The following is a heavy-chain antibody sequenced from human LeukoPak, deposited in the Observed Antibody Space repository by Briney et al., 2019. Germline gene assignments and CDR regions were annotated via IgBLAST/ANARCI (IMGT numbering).Heavy chain of an antibody. V-gene: IGHV1-46*01. D-gene: IGHD5-24*01. CDR2: INPSGGST. CDR1: GYTFTSYY. CDR3: ARGNRRDGYNLRFDY. J-gene: IGHJ4*02. Sequence: AASVKVSCKASGYTFTSYYMHWVRQAPGQGLEWMGIINPSGGSTSYAQKLQGRVTMTTDTSTSTAYMELRSLRSDDTAVYYCARGNRRDGYNLRFDYWGQGTLVTVSS.